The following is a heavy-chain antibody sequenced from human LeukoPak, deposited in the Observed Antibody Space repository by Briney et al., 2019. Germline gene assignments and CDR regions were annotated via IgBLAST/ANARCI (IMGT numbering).Heavy chain of an antibody. V-gene: IGHV1-2*02. J-gene: IGHJ4*02. D-gene: IGHD3-22*01. CDR3: AKGGGYDSSGYYSDY. Sequence: ASVKVSYKASGYTFTGYYMHWVRQAPGQGLEWMGWINPNSGGTNYAQKFQGRVTMTRDTSISTAYMELSRLRSDDTAVYYCAKGGGYDSSGYYSDYWGQGTLVTVSS. CDR1: GYTFTGYY. CDR2: INPNSGGT.